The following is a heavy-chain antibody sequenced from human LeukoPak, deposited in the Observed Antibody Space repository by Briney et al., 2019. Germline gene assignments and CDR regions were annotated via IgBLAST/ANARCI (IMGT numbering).Heavy chain of an antibody. D-gene: IGHD6-13*01. CDR3: ARDWGLLFRIAAAPNHPGPTYYYYGMDV. CDR2: IYYSGST. Sequence: SETLSLTCTVSGGSISSSSYYWGWIRQPPGKGLEWIGSIYYSGSTYYNPSLKSRVTISVDTSKNQFSLKLSSVTAADTAVYYCARDWGLLFRIAAAPNHPGPTYYYYGMDVWGQGTTVTVSS. J-gene: IGHJ6*02. V-gene: IGHV4-39*07. CDR1: GGSISSSSYY.